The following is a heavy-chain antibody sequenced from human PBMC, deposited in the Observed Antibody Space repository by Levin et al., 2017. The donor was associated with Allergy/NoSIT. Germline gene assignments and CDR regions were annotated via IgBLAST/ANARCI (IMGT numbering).Heavy chain of an antibody. Sequence: SQTLSLTCTVSGGSISSSSYYWGWIRQPPGKGLEWIGSIYYSGSTYYNPSLKSRVTISVDTSKNQFSLKLSSVTAADTAVYYCASRDFWSGTTDYWGQGTLVTVSS. V-gene: IGHV4-39*01. J-gene: IGHJ4*02. D-gene: IGHD3-3*01. CDR1: GGSISSSSYY. CDR2: IYYSGST. CDR3: ASRDFWSGTTDY.